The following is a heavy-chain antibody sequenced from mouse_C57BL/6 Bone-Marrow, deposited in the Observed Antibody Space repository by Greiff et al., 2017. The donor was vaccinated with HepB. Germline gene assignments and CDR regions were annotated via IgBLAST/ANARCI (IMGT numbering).Heavy chain of an antibody. CDR1: GYAFTNYL. J-gene: IGHJ3*01. CDR2: INPGSGGT. V-gene: IGHV1-54*01. D-gene: IGHD2-4*01. Sequence: QVHVKQSGAELVRPGTSVKVSCKASGYAFTNYLIEWVKQRPGQGLEWIGVINPGSGGTNYNEKFKGKATLTADKSSSTAYMQLSSLTSEDSAVYFCAREGDYGFAYWGQGTLVTVSA. CDR3: AREGDYGFAY.